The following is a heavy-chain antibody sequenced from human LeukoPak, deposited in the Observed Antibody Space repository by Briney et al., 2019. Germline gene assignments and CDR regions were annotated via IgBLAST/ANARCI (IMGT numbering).Heavy chain of an antibody. J-gene: IGHJ4*02. D-gene: IGHD3-10*01. CDR3: AKDQHALILGFGDLSTGVDY. V-gene: IGHV3-23*01. CDR2: IDDSGVIR. CDR1: GFTFKTHA. Sequence: GGSLRLSCAASGFTFKTHAMSWVRQAPGKGREWVSRIDDSGVIRSYADSVKGRFTISRDNSKMTLTLQMNSLRAEDTAVYYCAKDQHALILGFGDLSTGVDYWGQGTLVTVSS.